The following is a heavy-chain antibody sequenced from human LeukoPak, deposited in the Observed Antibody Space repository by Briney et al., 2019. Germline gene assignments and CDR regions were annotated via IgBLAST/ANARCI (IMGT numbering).Heavy chain of an antibody. CDR1: GFTFSSFA. Sequence: GGSLRLSCAGSGFTFSSFAMTWVRQAPGKGLEWVSSISGSGSSTYHADSVKGRFTISRDNSKNTLYLQMHSLRTEDTAVYYCAKQRATGAGTDTRYFDYWGQGSLVTVSS. CDR3: AKQRATGAGTDTRYFDY. D-gene: IGHD1-1*01. J-gene: IGHJ4*02. V-gene: IGHV3-23*01. CDR2: ISGSGSST.